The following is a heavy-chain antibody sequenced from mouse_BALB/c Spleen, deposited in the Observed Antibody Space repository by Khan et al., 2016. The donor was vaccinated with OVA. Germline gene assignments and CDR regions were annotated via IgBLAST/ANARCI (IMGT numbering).Heavy chain of an antibody. CDR2: ISYSGGT. Sequence: DVRLQESGPGLVKPSQSLSLTCTVTGYSITSGYGWNWLRQFPGNKLEWIGYISYSGGTNYNPSIRSRISITRDTSKNQFFLQLKSVTTEDTATYYCAKTARIKYWGQGTTLTVSA. CDR1: GYSITSGYG. CDR3: AKTARIKY. V-gene: IGHV3-2*02. J-gene: IGHJ2*01. D-gene: IGHD1-2*01.